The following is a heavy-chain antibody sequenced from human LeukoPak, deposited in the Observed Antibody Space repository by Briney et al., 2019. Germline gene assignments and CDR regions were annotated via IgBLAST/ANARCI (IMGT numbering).Heavy chain of an antibody. D-gene: IGHD6-13*01. V-gene: IGHV3-23*01. CDR2: ISGSGGST. CDR3: AKSSGYSSAAGTGTRRYFDY. CDR1: GFTFSSYA. J-gene: IGHJ4*02. Sequence: GGSLRLSCAASGFTFSSYAMSWVRQAPGKGLEWVSAISGSGGSTYYADSVKGRFTISRDNSKNTLYLQMNSLRAEDTAVYYCAKSSGYSSAAGTGTRRYFDYWGQGTPVTVSS.